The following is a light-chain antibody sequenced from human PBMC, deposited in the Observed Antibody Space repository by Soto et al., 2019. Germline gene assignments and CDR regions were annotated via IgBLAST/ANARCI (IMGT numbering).Light chain of an antibody. CDR2: GAS. CDR3: QQYASSPPTS. Sequence: EIVLTQSPATLSLSPGERATLSCRASQSVSSNYLAWYQQKPGQAPRLLIYGASSRATGIPDRFSGSGSGTDFTLTINRLEPEDFAVYYCQQYASSPPTSFGQGTRLDIE. CDR1: QSVSSNY. V-gene: IGKV3-20*01. J-gene: IGKJ5*01.